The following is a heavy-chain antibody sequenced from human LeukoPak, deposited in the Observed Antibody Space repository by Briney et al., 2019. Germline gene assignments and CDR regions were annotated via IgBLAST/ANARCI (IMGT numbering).Heavy chain of an antibody. CDR3: VKVSSSGWHEGDYFDY. D-gene: IGHD6-19*01. V-gene: IGHV3-64D*06. CDR2: ISSNGGST. CDR1: GFTFSTYA. J-gene: IGHJ4*02. Sequence: GGPLRLSCSASGFTFSTYAMHWVREAPGKGVEDVSAISSNGGSTYLADSVKARFSISRDNYKNTLDLQMSSLRAEDTAVYYCVKVSSSGWHEGDYFDYWGQGTLVTVSS.